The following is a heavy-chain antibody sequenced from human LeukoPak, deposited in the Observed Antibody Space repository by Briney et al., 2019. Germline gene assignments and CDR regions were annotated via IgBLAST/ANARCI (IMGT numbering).Heavy chain of an antibody. D-gene: IGHD3-3*01. CDR1: GFPFSSYS. CDR3: AREYDFWSGYSPGNNWFDP. J-gene: IGHJ5*02. CDR2: ISSSSSYI. Sequence: GGSLRLSCAASGFPFSSYSKNWVRQAPGKGLEWVSSISSSSSYIYYADSVKGRFTISRDNAKNSLYLQMNSLRAEDTAVYYCAREYDFWSGYSPGNNWFDPWGQGTLVTVSS. V-gene: IGHV3-21*01.